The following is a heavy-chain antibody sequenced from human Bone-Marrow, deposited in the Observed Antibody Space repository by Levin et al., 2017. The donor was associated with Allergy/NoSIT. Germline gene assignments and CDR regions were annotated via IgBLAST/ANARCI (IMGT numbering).Heavy chain of an antibody. CDR2: VKQDGSEA. CDR1: GFPFPRYW. Sequence: LSLPCEASGFPFPRYWMTWVRPAPGKGLEWVANVKQDGSEAHYVDSVKGRFIISRDNAKKSVFLQMSSLRAEDTGIYYCARNLHYSFWSGYLYWGQGARITVSS. D-gene: IGHD3-3*01. J-gene: IGHJ4*02. CDR3: ARNLHYSFWSGYLY. V-gene: IGHV3-7*01.